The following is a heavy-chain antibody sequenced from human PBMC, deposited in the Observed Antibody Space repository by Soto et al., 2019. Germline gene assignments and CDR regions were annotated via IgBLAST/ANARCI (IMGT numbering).Heavy chain of an antibody. CDR3: AREGGSGNYRYYAMDV. D-gene: IGHD3-10*01. J-gene: IGHJ6*02. CDR2: VIPIFGTA. V-gene: IGHV1-69*12. Sequence: QVQLVQSGAEVKKPGSSVKVSCKASGGTFSSYAISWVRQAPGQGLEWMGGVIPIFGTANYAQKFQGRGTMTADETTSTADMELSSLRSDDTAVYYCAREGGSGNYRYYAMDVWGQGTTVTVSS. CDR1: GGTFSSYA.